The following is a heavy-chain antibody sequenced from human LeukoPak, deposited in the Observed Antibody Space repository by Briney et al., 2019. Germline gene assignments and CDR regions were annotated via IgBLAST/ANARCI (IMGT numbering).Heavy chain of an antibody. Sequence: GGSLRLSCAASGFTFSGYGMYWVRQAPGEGLEWVAFTRYDGSNKYYAASVKGRFTISRANSKNTLYLKMISLRAEDTAVYYCAKGHGWEASYYYYYMDVWGKGTTVTISS. CDR1: GFTFSGYG. CDR2: TRYDGSNK. D-gene: IGHD1-26*01. J-gene: IGHJ6*03. CDR3: AKGHGWEASYYYYYMDV. V-gene: IGHV3-30*02.